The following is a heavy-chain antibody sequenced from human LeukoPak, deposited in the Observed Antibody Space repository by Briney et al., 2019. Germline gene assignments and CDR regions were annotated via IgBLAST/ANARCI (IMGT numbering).Heavy chain of an antibody. CDR1: GYSISSGYD. CDR3: ARESSGYKSYYFDY. CDR2: ISQSGNT. J-gene: IGHJ4*02. Sequence: SETLSLTCTVSGYSISSGYDWGWMRQAPGKGLEWLGSISQSGNTYNNPSLKSRVTLSVDTSKNQVSLKLTSVSAADTAVYYCARESSGYKSYYFDYWGQGTLVTVSS. D-gene: IGHD3-22*01. V-gene: IGHV4-38-2*02.